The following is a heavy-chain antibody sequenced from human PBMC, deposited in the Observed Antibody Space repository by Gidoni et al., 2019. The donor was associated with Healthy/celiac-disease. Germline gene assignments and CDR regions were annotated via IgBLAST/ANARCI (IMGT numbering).Heavy chain of an antibody. D-gene: IGHD5-18*01. CDR3: ARGGYSYGYGTKYYFDY. J-gene: IGHJ4*02. CDR1: GGSFSGYY. CDR2: INHSGST. Sequence: QVQLQQWGAGLLNPSETLSLTFAVYGGSFSGYYCSWIRQPPGKGLEWIGEINHSGSTNYNTSLKSRVTISVDTSKNQFSLKLSSVTAADTAVYYCARGGYSYGYGTKYYFDYWGQGTLVTVSS. V-gene: IGHV4-34*01.